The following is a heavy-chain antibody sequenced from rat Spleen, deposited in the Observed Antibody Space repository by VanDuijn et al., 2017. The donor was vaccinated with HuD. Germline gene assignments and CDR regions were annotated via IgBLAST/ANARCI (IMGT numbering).Heavy chain of an antibody. CDR2: IIYDGSTI. J-gene: IGHJ2*01. CDR1: GFTFSDYA. D-gene: IGHD5-1*01. Sequence: EVQLVESGGGLVQPGRSLKLSCAASGFTFSDYAMAWVRQAPKKGLEWVATIIYDGSTIYYRDSVKGRFTISRDNAKSTLYLQMDSLRSEDTATYYCARRGGVWELDFDYWGQGVMVTVSS. CDR3: ARRGGVWELDFDY. V-gene: IGHV5-17*01.